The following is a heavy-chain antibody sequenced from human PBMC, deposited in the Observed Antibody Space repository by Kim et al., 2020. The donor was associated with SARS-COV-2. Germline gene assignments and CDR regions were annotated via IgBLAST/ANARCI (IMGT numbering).Heavy chain of an antibody. J-gene: IGHJ4*02. CDR1: GGSISSSYY. CDR3: ASPFFSTGPGTSQSY. V-gene: IGHV4-39*01. Sequence: SETLSLTCTVSGGSISSSYYWGWVRQPPGKGLEWIASIYYSGSTYYNPSLKSRVTISVDTSKNQFSLKLSSVTAADTAVYYCASPFFSTGPGTSQSYWGQGTLVTVSS. D-gene: IGHD2-8*02. CDR2: IYYSGST.